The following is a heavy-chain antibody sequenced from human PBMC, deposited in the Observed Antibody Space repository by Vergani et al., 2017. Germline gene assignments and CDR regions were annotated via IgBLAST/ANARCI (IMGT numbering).Heavy chain of an antibody. CDR3: VRDQVTVLRRSDALDI. CDR2: IRCKAYGQAT. CDR1: GFTFGYYA. Sequence: EVQLVESGRDLVQPGRSLRLSCTASGFTFGYYAMDWFRQAPGQGLEWVGGIRCKAYGQATIYAASVKGRFTISRDDSKSIAYLQMNNLQTEDTAMYYCVRDQVTVLRRSDALDIWGQGTMVTVSS. V-gene: IGHV3-49*03. D-gene: IGHD3-10*01. J-gene: IGHJ3*02.